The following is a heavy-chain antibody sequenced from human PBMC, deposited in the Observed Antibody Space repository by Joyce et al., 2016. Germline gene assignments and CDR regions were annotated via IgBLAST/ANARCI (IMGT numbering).Heavy chain of an antibody. Sequence: QITLKESGPTLVKPTQTLTLTCTFSGFSLNTYAVGVGWIRQPPGKALEWLALIYWDDDKRYSPSLQTRLTITKDTSKKQVVLTMTNMDHVDTATYYCARQYFYGSGASNYFDYWGQGTLVLVSS. D-gene: IGHD3-10*01. CDR1: GFSLNTYAVG. CDR2: IYWDDDK. CDR3: ARQYFYGSGASNYFDY. V-gene: IGHV2-5*02. J-gene: IGHJ4*02.